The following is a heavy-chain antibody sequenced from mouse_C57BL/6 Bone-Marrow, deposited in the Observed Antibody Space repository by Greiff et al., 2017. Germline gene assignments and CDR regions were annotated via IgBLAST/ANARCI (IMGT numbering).Heavy chain of an antibody. CDR2: ISDGGSYT. V-gene: IGHV5-4*03. Sequence: EVKVVESGGGLVKPGGSLKLSCAASGFTFSSYAMSWVRQTPEKRLEWVATISDGGSYTYYPDNVKGRFTISRDNAKNNLYLQMSHLKSEDTAMYCCALDHTPFDYWGQGTTLTVSS. CDR1: GFTFSSYA. J-gene: IGHJ2*01. CDR3: ALDHTPFDY.